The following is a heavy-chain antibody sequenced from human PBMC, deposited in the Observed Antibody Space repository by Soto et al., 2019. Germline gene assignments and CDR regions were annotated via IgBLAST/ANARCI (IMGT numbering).Heavy chain of an antibody. CDR2: INANSGGT. CDR3: SRQWLGGWAFDV. Sequence: QVQLVQSGAEVKKPGASVKVSCKASGYTFTANYMHWVRQAPGQGLEWMGWINANSGGTNSAQKFQGRVTMTRDTSIGTAYMELSRLTSDDTAVYYCSRQWLGGWAFDVWGQGTMVTVSS. CDR1: GYTFTANY. J-gene: IGHJ3*01. V-gene: IGHV1-2*02. D-gene: IGHD6-19*01.